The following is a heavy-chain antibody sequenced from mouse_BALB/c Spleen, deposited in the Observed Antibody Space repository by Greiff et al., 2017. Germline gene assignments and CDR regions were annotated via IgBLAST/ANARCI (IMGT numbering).Heavy chain of an antibody. D-gene: IGHD3-3*01. Sequence: VQLQQSGAELVKPGASVKLSCKASGYTFTSYWMHWVKQRPGQGLEWIGEIDPSDSYTNYNQKFKDKATLTVDKSSSTAYMQLSSPTSEDSAVYYCTRQGDDAMDYWGQGTSVTVSS. CDR1: GYTFTSYW. V-gene: IGHV1-69*02. J-gene: IGHJ4*01. CDR3: TRQGDDAMDY. CDR2: IDPSDSYT.